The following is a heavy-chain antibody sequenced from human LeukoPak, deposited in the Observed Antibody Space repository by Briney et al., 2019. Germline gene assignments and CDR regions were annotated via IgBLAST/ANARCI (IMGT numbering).Heavy chain of an antibody. D-gene: IGHD4-17*01. CDR1: GGSISSGGYY. J-gene: IGHJ4*02. Sequence: PSQTLSLTCTVSGGSISSGGYYGSWIRQHPGKGLEWIGYIYYSGSTYYNPSLKSRVTISVDTSKNQFSLKLSSVTAADTAVYYCARDHGDYLVDYWGQGTLVTVSS. V-gene: IGHV4-31*03. CDR3: ARDHGDYLVDY. CDR2: IYYSGST.